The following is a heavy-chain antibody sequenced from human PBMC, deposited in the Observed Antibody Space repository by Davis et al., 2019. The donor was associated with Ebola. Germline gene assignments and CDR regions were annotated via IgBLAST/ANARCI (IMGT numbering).Heavy chain of an antibody. J-gene: IGHJ4*02. Sequence: AASVKVSCKASGYTFTSYGISWVRQAPGQSLEWMGWINAGNGDTKYSQKFQGRVTITRDTSASTIYMELSNLRSEDTAVYYCARDEDYWGQGTLVTVSS. CDR1: GYTFTSYG. CDR3: ARDEDY. D-gene: IGHD2-15*01. V-gene: IGHV1-3*01. CDR2: INAGNGDT.